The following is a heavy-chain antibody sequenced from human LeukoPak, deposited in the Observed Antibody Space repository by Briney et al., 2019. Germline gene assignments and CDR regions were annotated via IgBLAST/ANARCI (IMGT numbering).Heavy chain of an antibody. CDR2: IYYSGST. J-gene: IGHJ4*02. Sequence: KPSETLSLTCTVSGGSISSYYWSWIRQPPGKGLEWIGYIYYSGSTNYNPSLKSRVTISVDTSKNQISLKLSSVTAADTAVYYCARASSTRPLLMLHDYWGQGTLVTVSS. CDR1: GGSISSYY. V-gene: IGHV4-59*01. D-gene: IGHD3-10*01. CDR3: ARASSTRPLLMLHDY.